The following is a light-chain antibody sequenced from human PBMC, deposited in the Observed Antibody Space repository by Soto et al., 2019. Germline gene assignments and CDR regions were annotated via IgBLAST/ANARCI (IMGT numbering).Light chain of an antibody. CDR1: QSVSSSY. V-gene: IGKV3-20*01. J-gene: IGKJ1*01. Sequence: EILLTQSPGTLSLSPGERVTLSCRASQSVSSSYLAWYQQKPGQAPRLLFYGASSRATGIPDRFSGSGSGTDFILTISRLEPDDFAVYYCQQYGRSPWTFGQGTKVDIK. CDR3: QQYGRSPWT. CDR2: GAS.